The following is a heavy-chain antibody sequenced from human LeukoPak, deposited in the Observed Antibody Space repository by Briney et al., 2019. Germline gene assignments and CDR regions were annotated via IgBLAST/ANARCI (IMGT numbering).Heavy chain of an antibody. J-gene: IGHJ4*02. CDR3: ARDLRVSRVAVGGMGDGY. CDR2: ISAYNGNT. D-gene: IGHD6-19*01. CDR1: GYTFTSYG. Sequence: ASVKVSCKASGYTFTSYGINWVRQAPGQGLEWMGWISAYNGNTNYAQKLQGRVTMTTDTSTSTANMVLRSLRSDDTVVYYCARDLRVSRVAVGGMGDGYWGQGTLVTVSS. V-gene: IGHV1-18*04.